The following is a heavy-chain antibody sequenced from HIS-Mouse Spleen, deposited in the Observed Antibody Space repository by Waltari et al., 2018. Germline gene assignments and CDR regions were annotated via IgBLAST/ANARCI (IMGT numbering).Heavy chain of an antibody. Sequence: QVQLVESGGGVVQPGRSLSRSCAASGFTCSSYGMHWVRQAPGKGLEWVAVISYDGSNKYYADSVKGRFTISRDNSKNTLYLQMNSLRAEDTAVYYCAKDKHHAFDYWGQGTLVTVSS. CDR3: AKDKHHAFDY. V-gene: IGHV3-30*18. CDR1: GFTCSSYG. CDR2: ISYDGSNK. J-gene: IGHJ4*02.